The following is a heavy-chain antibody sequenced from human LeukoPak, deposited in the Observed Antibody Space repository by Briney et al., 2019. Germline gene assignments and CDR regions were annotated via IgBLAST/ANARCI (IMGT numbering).Heavy chain of an antibody. V-gene: IGHV1-46*01. CDR3: MGYVWGSYRYRDY. D-gene: IGHD3-16*02. J-gene: IGHJ4*02. Sequence: ASVNVSCKASGYTFSVYYIHWVRQAPGQGLEWMGKINPSGGSTSYAQKFQGRVTMTGDTSTSTAYMELSSLRSEDTAVYYCMGYVWGSYRYRDYWGQGTLVTVSS. CDR2: INPSGGST. CDR1: GYTFSVYY.